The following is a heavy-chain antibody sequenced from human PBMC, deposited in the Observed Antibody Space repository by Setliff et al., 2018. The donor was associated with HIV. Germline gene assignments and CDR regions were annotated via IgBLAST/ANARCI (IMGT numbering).Heavy chain of an antibody. Sequence: TLSLTCTVSGGPISRYYRSWIRQPPGKGLEWIAYIFYRGSTNYNPSLKSRVTISVDSSKNQVSLTVTSVTAADTAVYYCARHDHSDNLSYPMGVWGKGTTVTVSS. CDR1: GGPISRYY. D-gene: IGHD3-22*01. CDR2: IFYRGST. CDR3: ARHDHSDNLSYPMGV. J-gene: IGHJ6*03. V-gene: IGHV4-59*08.